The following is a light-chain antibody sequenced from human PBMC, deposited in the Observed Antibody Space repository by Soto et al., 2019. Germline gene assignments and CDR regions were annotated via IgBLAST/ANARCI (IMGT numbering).Light chain of an antibody. J-gene: IGKJ5*01. CDR3: QQCADWPIT. CDR2: DTS. CDR1: QSVTNY. Sequence: EIVLTQSPATLSLSPGESATLSCRASQSVTNYLLWYQQKPGQAPRLLIYDTSNRATGIPARFSGSGSGTDYTLSISSLESAGFAVYYCQQCADWPITFGQGTRLEIK. V-gene: IGKV3-11*01.